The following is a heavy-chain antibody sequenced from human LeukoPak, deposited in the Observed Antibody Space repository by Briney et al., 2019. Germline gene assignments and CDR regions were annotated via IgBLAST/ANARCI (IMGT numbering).Heavy chain of an antibody. D-gene: IGHD4-11*01. CDR1: GYTFTGYY. J-gene: IGHJ4*02. CDR2: INPNSSGT. CDR3: ARLNQDYSTLGLAFDY. Sequence: ASVKVSCKASGYTFTGYYMHWVRQAPGQGLEWMGWINPNSSGTNYAQKFQGRVTMTRDTSISTAYMELSRLRSDDTAVYYCARLNQDYSTLGLAFDYWGQGTLVTVSS. V-gene: IGHV1-2*02.